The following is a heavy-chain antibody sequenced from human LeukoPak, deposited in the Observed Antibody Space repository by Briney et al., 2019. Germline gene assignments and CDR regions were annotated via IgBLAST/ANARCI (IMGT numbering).Heavy chain of an antibody. CDR2: IKQDGGEK. V-gene: IGHV3-7*01. CDR1: GFTSSSYW. J-gene: IGHJ6*02. CDR3: AREASYFDSSGHKFYYYYGMDV. D-gene: IGHD3-22*01. Sequence: GGSLRLSCLASGFTSSSYWMSWVRQAPGKGLEWVANIKQDGGEKYYVDSVEGRFTISRDNAKNSLFLQMNSLRADDTAVYYCAREASYFDSSGHKFYYYYGMDVWGQGTTVTVSS.